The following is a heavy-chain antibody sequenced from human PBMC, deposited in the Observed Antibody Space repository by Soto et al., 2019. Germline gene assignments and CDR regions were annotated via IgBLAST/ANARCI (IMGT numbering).Heavy chain of an antibody. J-gene: IGHJ4*02. CDR1: GFTFTTYA. CDR2: IDASGAHT. CDR3: ARNTYFDS. Sequence: PGGSLRLSCAASGFTFTTYAMTWVRQAPGKGLEWVSGIDASGAHTYYADSVKGRFTISRDNSKNTVYLQMTSLSAEDTAMYYCARNTYFDSWGLGTLVTVSS. V-gene: IGHV3-23*01.